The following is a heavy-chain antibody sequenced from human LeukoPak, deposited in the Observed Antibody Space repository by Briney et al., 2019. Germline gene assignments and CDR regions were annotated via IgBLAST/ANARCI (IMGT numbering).Heavy chain of an antibody. Sequence: GASVEVSCKASGYTFSRHYMHWVRQAPGQGLEWLGQINPSGSSTGYAQKFQGRVTLTRDTSTSTLYLALSSLRSEDTAVYYCTGESADLKFFDFWGQGTLVTVSS. CDR1: GYTFSRHY. V-gene: IGHV1-46*01. J-gene: IGHJ4*02. CDR2: INPSGSST. CDR3: TGESADLKFFDF.